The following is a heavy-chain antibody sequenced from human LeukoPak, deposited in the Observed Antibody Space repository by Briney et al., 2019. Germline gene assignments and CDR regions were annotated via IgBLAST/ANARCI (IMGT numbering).Heavy chain of an antibody. CDR2: IKHGGSEK. V-gene: IGHV3-7*02. CDR1: GLTFSSYW. Sequence: GFLELFCEASGLTFSSYWMSWVRQAPGKGLELVANIKHGGSEKYYVDSVKGRFTISRDNAKNSLYLQMSSLRAEDTAVYYCARVPSRRFGRSSWYWYFDCWGQGTLVTVSS. J-gene: IGHJ4*02. D-gene: IGHD6-13*01. CDR3: ARVPSRRFGRSSWYWYFDC.